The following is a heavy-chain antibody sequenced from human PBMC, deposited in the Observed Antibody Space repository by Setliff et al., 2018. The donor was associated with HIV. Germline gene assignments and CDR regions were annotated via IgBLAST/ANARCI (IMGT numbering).Heavy chain of an antibody. V-gene: IGHV1-3*01. D-gene: IGHD5-18*01. CDR3: ARSLREYSYGSPDY. Sequence: ASVKVSCKASGYRFTGFAIHWVRQAPGQRFEWMGWINAGTGNTKYSQKFQDRVTISRDIHANTAYMELSSLRSEDTAIDYCARSLREYSYGSPDYWGPGTLVT. J-gene: IGHJ4*02. CDR1: GYRFTGFA. CDR2: INAGTGNT.